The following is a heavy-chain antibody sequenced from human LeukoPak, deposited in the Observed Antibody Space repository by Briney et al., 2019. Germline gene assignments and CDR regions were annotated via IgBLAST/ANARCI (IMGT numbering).Heavy chain of an antibody. V-gene: IGHV4-34*01. J-gene: IGHJ6*02. CDR3: ARSYYYGTDV. Sequence: SETLSLTCAVYGGSFSGYYWSWIRQPPGKGLEWIGEINHSGSTNYNPSLKSRVTISVDTSKNQFSLKLSSVTAADTAVYYCARSYYYGTDVWGQGTTVTVSS. CDR2: INHSGST. CDR1: GGSFSGYY.